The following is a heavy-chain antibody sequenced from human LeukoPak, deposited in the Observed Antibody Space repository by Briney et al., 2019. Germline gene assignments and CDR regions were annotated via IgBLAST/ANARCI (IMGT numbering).Heavy chain of an antibody. J-gene: IGHJ4*02. CDR2: MNPNSGNT. V-gene: IGHV1-8*01. CDR3: ARAGGYCGRISCPYYFDY. D-gene: IGHD2-15*01. CDR1: GYTFTSYD. Sequence: ASVKVTCKASGYTFTSYDINWVRQATGQGLEWMGWMNPNSGNTGYAQKFQGRVTMTRNTSISTAYMELSSLRSEDTAVYYCARAGGYCGRISCPYYFDYWGQGSLVAVSS.